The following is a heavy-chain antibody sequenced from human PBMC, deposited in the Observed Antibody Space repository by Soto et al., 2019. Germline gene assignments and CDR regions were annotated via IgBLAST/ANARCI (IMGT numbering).Heavy chain of an antibody. CDR2: VYYSGTT. V-gene: IGHV4-61*01. D-gene: IGHD4-17*01. Sequence: SETLSLTCSVSCGSVSDKRYYWSWIRQPRGKRLEWIGYVYYSGTTNYNPSLKSRVTISVDMSKNQFSLRLSSVTTADTALYYWSRTTAVPNSLRSRYFFDYWGQGTLVTVSS. J-gene: IGHJ4*02. CDR3: SRTTAVPNSLRSRYFFDY. CDR1: CGSVSDKRYY.